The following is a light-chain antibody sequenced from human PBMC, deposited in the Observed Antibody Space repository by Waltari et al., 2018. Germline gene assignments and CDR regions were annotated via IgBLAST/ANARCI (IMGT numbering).Light chain of an antibody. CDR3: QHNYGTPLT. V-gene: IGKV1-39*01. Sequence: DIQMTQSPSSLSASVGDRVTITCRASENVNNYLNWYQQKPGKAPQLLIYKASTLQRGVQSRFSGRGSGTDYTFTISSLQSEDVATYYCQHNYGTPLTFGGGTKVEIK. CDR1: ENVNNY. J-gene: IGKJ4*01. CDR2: KAS.